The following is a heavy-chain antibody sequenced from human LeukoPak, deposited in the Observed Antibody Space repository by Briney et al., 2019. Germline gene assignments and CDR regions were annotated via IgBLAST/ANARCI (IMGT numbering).Heavy chain of an antibody. CDR1: EYTFTGYY. Sequence: GASVKVSCKTSEYTFTGYYMHWVRQAPGQGLEWMGWISGYNGKTKYAQKLQDRVTMTTDTSTTTAYMELRSLRSDDTAVYYCARAGAVVDNWFDPWGQGTLVTVSS. V-gene: IGHV1-18*04. CDR2: ISGYNGKT. CDR3: ARAGAVVDNWFDP. J-gene: IGHJ5*02. D-gene: IGHD2-15*01.